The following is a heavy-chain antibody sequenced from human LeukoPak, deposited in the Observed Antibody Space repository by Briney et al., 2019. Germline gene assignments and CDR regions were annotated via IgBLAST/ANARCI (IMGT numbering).Heavy chain of an antibody. CDR2: INPSGGST. D-gene: IGHD1-26*01. J-gene: IGHJ4*02. CDR1: GYTFTSYY. V-gene: IGHV1-46*01. CDR3: ARDAPGEAELGY. Sequence: ASVKVSCKASGYTFTSYYMHWVRQAPGRGLEWMGIINPSGGSTSYAQKFQGRVTMTRDTSTSTVYMELSSLRSEDTAVYYCARDAPGEAELGYWGQGTLVTVSS.